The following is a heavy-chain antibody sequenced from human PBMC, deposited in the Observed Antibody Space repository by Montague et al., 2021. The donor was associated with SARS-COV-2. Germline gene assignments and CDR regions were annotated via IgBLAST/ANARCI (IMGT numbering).Heavy chain of an antibody. CDR3: ARLPLVSSWSRAAGYYYYGMDV. CDR1: GGPISRSTSS. J-gene: IGHJ6*02. CDR2: ISYTGST. Sequence: SETLSLTCTVSGGPISRSTSSWAWIRQPPGKGLEWIGSISYTGSTYYNPSLKSLVTISVETSRNQFSLRLSSVTAADTSAYYCARLPLVSSWSRAAGYYYYGMDVWGQGTTVTVSS. D-gene: IGHD6-13*01. V-gene: IGHV4-39*01.